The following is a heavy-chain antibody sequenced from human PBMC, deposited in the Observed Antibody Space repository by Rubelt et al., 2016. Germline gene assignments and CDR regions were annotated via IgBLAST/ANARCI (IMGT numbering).Heavy chain of an antibody. V-gene: IGHV4-39*01. CDR3: ARNGSPENNWGDP. Sequence: QLQLQESGPGLVKPSETLSLTCTVSGGSISSSSYYWGWIRQPPGKGLEWIGSIYYSGSTYYNPSLKSRVPISVEPSKNPFSLKRSCGTAAETAVYYCARNGSPENNWGDPWGQGTLVTVS. J-gene: IGHJ5*02. CDR1: GGSISSSSYY. CDR2: IYYSGST.